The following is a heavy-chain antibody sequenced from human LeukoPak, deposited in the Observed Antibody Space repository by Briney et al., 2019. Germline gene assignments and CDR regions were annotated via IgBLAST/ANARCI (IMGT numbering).Heavy chain of an antibody. CDR1: AVTFSGYS. J-gene: IGHJ5*02. D-gene: IGHD5-12*01. CDR3: SRDRLGGLDL. CDR2: ISSSSSSI. V-gene: IGHV3-48*04. Sequence: GGSLRLSCSASAVTFSGYSLSWVRQAPGKGLEWVGYISSSSSSIHYADSVKGRFTISRDNAKNSVYLQMNSLRPEDTAVYYCSRDRLGGLDLWGQGTLVTVSS.